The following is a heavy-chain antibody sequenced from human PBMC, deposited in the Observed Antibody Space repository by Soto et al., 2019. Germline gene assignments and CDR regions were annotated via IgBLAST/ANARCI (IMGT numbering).Heavy chain of an antibody. V-gene: IGHV4-39*01. CDR3: ARHGLNDYGDYVVYFDN. D-gene: IGHD4-17*01. Sequence: PSETLSLTCTVSGGPTTSSSTSASTSSYYWGWIRQSPGKGLEWIGTIYYSGSTYYTPSLKSRVTISVDTSKNQLFLKRTSVTAADTAVYFCARHGLNDYGDYVVYFDNWGQGTLVTVSS. CDR2: IYYSGST. CDR1: GGPTTSSSTSASTSSYY. J-gene: IGHJ4*02.